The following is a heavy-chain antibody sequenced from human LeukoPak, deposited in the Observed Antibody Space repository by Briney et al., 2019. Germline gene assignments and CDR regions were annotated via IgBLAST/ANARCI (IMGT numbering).Heavy chain of an antibody. CDR1: GGSISSSNW. V-gene: IGHV4-4*02. CDR3: ARGGSNYYGSGSYRRNWFDP. D-gene: IGHD3-10*01. J-gene: IGHJ5*02. CDR2: IYHSGST. Sequence: SETLSLTCAVSGGSISSSNWWSWVRQPPGKGLEWIGEIYHSGSTNYNPSLKSRVTISVDKSKNQFSLKLSSVTAADTAVYYCARGGSNYYGSGSYRRNWFDPWGQGTLVTVSS.